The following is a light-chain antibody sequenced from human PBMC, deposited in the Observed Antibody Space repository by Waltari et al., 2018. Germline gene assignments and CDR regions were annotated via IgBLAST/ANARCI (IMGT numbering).Light chain of an antibody. J-gene: IGKJ4*01. CDR2: GAS. V-gene: IGKV3D-15*01. Sequence: ETGMTQSPDTLSVSAGERATLSCRASQSVSSNLAWYQHKPGQAPRLLLYGASIRATGIPARFSGSGSGPEFTLTISSLQSEDFAVYYCQQYNNWPLTFGGGTKVEIK. CDR1: QSVSSN. CDR3: QQYNNWPLT.